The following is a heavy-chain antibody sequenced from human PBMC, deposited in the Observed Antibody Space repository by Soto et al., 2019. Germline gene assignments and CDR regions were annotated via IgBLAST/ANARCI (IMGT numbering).Heavy chain of an antibody. CDR1: GFSLNTRGAG. Sequence: QIILKESGPTLVKPTQTLTLTCTFSGFSLNTRGAGVGWVRQPPGKALEWLELIYGNDDKRYNLFLKNSLTSTKDTSRDQVVLTTTHMDPVDTATYYCAHANKWDYRTPYCFDYWGQGTLVTVS. CDR2: IYGNDDK. D-gene: IGHD1-7*01. V-gene: IGHV2-5*01. CDR3: AHANKWDYRTPYCFDY. J-gene: IGHJ4*02.